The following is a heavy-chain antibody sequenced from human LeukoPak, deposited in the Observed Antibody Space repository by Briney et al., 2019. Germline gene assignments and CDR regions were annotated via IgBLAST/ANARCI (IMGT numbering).Heavy chain of an antibody. J-gene: IGHJ6*02. CDR1: GFTFTSSA. V-gene: IGHV1-58*01. Sequence: SVNVSCKASGFTFTSSAVQWVRQARGQRREWIGWIVVGSGNTNYAQKFQERVTITRDMSTSTAYMELSSLRSEDTAVYYCAAGIVPAALYYYYGMDVWGQGTTVTVSS. CDR2: IVVGSGNT. D-gene: IGHD2-2*01. CDR3: AAGIVPAALYYYYGMDV.